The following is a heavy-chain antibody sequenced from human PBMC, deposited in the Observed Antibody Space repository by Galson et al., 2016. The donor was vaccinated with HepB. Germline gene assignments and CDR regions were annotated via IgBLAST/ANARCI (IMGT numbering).Heavy chain of an antibody. CDR3: SSGSGNWYGVHVY. J-gene: IGHJ4*02. CDR1: GGSISSSNW. D-gene: IGHD1-1*01. Sequence: ETLSLTCAVSGGSISSSNWWSWVRQPPGKGLEWIGEIYHSGNTNYNPSLKSRTTISVDESKSQFSLKLSAVTAADTAVYYCSSGSGNWYGVHVYWGQGTLVTVSS. CDR2: IYHSGNT. V-gene: IGHV4-4*02.